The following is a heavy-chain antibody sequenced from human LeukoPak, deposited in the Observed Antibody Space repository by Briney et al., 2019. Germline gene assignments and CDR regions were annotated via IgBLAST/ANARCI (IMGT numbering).Heavy chain of an antibody. J-gene: IGHJ3*02. Sequence: ASVKVSCKASGYTFTSYGISWVRQAPGQGLEWMGWISAYNGNTNYAQKLQGRVTMTTDTSTSTAYMELRSLRSDDTAVYYCARDHRNAYSGYDYDAFDIWGQGTMVTVSS. CDR2: ISAYNGNT. CDR3: ARDHRNAYSGYDYDAFDI. V-gene: IGHV1-18*01. CDR1: GYTFTSYG. D-gene: IGHD5-12*01.